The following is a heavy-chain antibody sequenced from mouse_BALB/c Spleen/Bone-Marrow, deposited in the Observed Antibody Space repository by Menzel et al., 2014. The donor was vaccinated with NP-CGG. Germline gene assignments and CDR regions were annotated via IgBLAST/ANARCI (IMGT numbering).Heavy chain of an antibody. CDR2: INPDSSTI. D-gene: IGHD2-3*01. V-gene: IGHV4-1*02. CDR1: GFDFSGFW. CDR3: ARLGYYGGFAY. Sequence: SGGGLVQPGGSLKLSCAASGFDFSGFWMGWVRQAPGKGLEWIGEINPDSSTINYTPSLKDRFIISRDNAKNTLYLQMSKVRSGDTALYHCARLGYYGGFAYWGQGTLVTVSA. J-gene: IGHJ3*01.